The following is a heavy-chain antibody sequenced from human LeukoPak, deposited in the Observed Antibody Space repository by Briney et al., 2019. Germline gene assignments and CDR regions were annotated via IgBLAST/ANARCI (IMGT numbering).Heavy chain of an antibody. CDR1: GFTFSGSA. D-gene: IGHD1-26*01. Sequence: GGSLRLSCAASGFTFSGSAMHWVRQASGKGLEWVGRIRSKANSYATAYAASVKGRFTISRDDSKNTAYLQMDSLKTEDTAVYYCTRPGVVGATPYYYYYYGMDVWGQGTTVTVSS. J-gene: IGHJ6*02. CDR3: TRPGVVGATPYYYYYYGMDV. CDR2: IRSKANSYAT. V-gene: IGHV3-73*01.